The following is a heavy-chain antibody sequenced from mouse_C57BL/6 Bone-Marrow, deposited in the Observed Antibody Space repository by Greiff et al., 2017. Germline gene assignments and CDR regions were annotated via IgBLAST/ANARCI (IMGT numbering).Heavy chain of an antibody. CDR1: GFTFSSYA. Sequence: EVKLVESGGGLVKPGGSLKLSCAASGFTFSSYAMSWVRQTPEKRLEWVATISDGGSYTYYPDNVKGRFTISRDNAKNNLYLQMSHLKSEDTAMYYCAREGDDGYCPVWGTGTTVTVSS. CDR2: ISDGGSYT. V-gene: IGHV5-4*01. J-gene: IGHJ1*03. CDR3: AREGDDGYCPV. D-gene: IGHD2-3*01.